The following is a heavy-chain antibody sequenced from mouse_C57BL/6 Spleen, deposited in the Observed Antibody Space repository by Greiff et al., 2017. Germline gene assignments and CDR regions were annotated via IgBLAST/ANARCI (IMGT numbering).Heavy chain of an antibody. J-gene: IGHJ1*03. CDR2: IHPNSGST. Sequence: VQLQQPGAELVKPGASVKLSCKASGYTFTSYWMHWVKQRPGQGLEWIGMIHPNSGSTNYNEKFKSKATLTVDNAASTAYMHLSSLTSEDSAVYYCARSGDGYYWYFDVWGTGTTVTVSS. V-gene: IGHV1-64*01. D-gene: IGHD2-3*01. CDR3: ARSGDGYYWYFDV. CDR1: GYTFTSYW.